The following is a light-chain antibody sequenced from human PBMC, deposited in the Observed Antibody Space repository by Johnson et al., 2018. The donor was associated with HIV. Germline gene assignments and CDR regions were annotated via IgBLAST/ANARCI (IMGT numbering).Light chain of an antibody. CDR2: DNN. V-gene: IGLV1-51*01. CDR1: SSNIGNNY. Sequence: QSVLTQPPSVSAAPGQKVTISCSGSSSNIGNNYVSWYQQLPGTAPKLLIYDNNKRPSGIPDRLSGSKSGTSATLGITGLQTGDEADYYCGTWDSSLSAYAFGTGTKVTVL. CDR3: GTWDSSLSAYA. J-gene: IGLJ1*01.